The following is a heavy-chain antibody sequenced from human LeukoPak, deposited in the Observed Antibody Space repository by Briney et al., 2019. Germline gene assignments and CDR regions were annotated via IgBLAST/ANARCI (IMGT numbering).Heavy chain of an antibody. J-gene: IGHJ4*02. Sequence: GGSLRLSCAASGIIFDDYAMHWVRQAPGKGLEWVSGISWNSGSIGYADSVKGRFTISRDNAKNSLYLQMNSLRAEDTAVYYCARARGDFWSGYYDYWGQGTLVTVSS. D-gene: IGHD3-3*01. CDR2: ISWNSGSI. CDR3: ARARGDFWSGYYDY. CDR1: GIIFDDYA. V-gene: IGHV3-9*01.